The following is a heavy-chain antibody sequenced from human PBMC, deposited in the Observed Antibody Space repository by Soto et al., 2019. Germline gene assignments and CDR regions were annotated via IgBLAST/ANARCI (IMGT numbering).Heavy chain of an antibody. CDR2: ISAYNGNT. V-gene: IGHV1-18*01. CDR3: ARDSSGYKNYYYYGMDV. Sequence: VASVKVSCKASGYTFTSYGISWVRQAPGQGLEWMGWISAYNGNTNYAQKLQGRVTMTTDTSTSTAYMELRSLRSDDTAVYYCARDSSGYKNYYYYGMDVWGQGTTVTVSS. J-gene: IGHJ6*02. D-gene: IGHD3-22*01. CDR1: GYTFTSYG.